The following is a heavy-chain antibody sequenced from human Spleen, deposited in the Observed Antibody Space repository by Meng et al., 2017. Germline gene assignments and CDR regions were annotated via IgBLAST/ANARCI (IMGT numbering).Heavy chain of an antibody. CDR2: IYPGDSDT. Sequence: GESLKISCKGSGYTFTSYWIGWVRQMPGKGLEWMGIIYPGDSDTRYSPSFQGQVTISADKSISTAYLQWSSLKASDTAMYYCARVSAVAGNTVGHDYWGQGTLVTVSS. CDR3: ARVSAVAGNTVGHDY. CDR1: GYTFTSYW. D-gene: IGHD6-19*01. V-gene: IGHV5-51*01. J-gene: IGHJ4*02.